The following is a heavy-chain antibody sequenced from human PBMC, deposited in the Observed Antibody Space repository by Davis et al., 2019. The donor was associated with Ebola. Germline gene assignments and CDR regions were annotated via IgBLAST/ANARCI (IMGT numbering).Heavy chain of an antibody. CDR3: ARDVYASVDN. D-gene: IGHD2-8*01. J-gene: IGHJ4*02. CDR2: MNSAGSFA. V-gene: IGHV3-21*04. Sequence: PGGSLRLSCAASGFKFSGYTMHWVRQAPGKGLEWVSSMNSAGSFAYYADSVKGRFTISRDNAKDSLYLHMNSLRAEDTAVYYCARDVYASVDNWGQGTLVTVSS. CDR1: GFKFSGYT.